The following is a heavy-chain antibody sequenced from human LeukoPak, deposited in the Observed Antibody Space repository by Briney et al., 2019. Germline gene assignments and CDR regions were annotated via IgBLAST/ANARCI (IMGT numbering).Heavy chain of an antibody. CDR3: AKDLGWEIGYDIFDY. V-gene: IGHV3-30*02. Sequence: GGSLRLSCAASGFTFSSYGMHWVRQAPGKGLEWVAFIRYDGSNKYYADSVKGRFTISRDNSKNTLYLQMNSLRAEDTAVYYCAKDLGWEIGYDIFDYWGQGTLVTVSS. D-gene: IGHD5-12*01. CDR1: GFTFSSYG. CDR2: IRYDGSNK. J-gene: IGHJ4*02.